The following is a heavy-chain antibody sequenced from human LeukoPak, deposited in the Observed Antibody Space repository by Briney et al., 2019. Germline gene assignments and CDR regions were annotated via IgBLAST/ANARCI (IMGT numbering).Heavy chain of an antibody. CDR1: GGSISSYY. CDR2: IYYSGST. V-gene: IGHV4-59*01. J-gene: IGHJ3*01. Sequence: PSETLSLTCTVSGGSISSYYWSWIRQPPGKGLEWIGYIYYSGSTNYNPSLKSRVTISVDTSKNQFSLKLSSVTAADTAVYYCARGYVVGATARFVWGQGTMVTVSS. CDR3: ARGYVVGATARFV. D-gene: IGHD1-26*01.